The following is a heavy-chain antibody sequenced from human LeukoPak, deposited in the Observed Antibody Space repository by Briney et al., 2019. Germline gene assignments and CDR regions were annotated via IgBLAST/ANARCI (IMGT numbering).Heavy chain of an antibody. CDR2: ISGYNGNT. D-gene: IGHD3-10*01. CDR1: GYTFTSYD. Sequence: ASVKVSCKASGYTFTSYDISWVRQAPGQGLEGMGWISGYNGNTNYGQQCQGRVTVTTDKSTSTAYMELRSLRSDDTAVYYCARGGGSGSNGMDVWGQGTTVTVSS. CDR3: ARGGGSGSNGMDV. J-gene: IGHJ6*02. V-gene: IGHV1-18*01.